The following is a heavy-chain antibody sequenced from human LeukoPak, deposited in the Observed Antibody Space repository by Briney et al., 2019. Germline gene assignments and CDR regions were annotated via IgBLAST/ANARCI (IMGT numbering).Heavy chain of an antibody. CDR2: INHSGST. J-gene: IGHJ4*02. CDR3: ARDEGYSYGYGGVYFDY. V-gene: IGHV4-39*07. Sequence: SETLSLTCTVSGGSIRSSNNYWGWIRQPPGKGLEWIGEINHSGSTNYNPSLKSRVTISVDTSKNQFSLKLSSVTAADTAVYYCARDEGYSYGYGGVYFDYWGQGTLVTVSS. D-gene: IGHD5-18*01. CDR1: GGSIRSSNNY.